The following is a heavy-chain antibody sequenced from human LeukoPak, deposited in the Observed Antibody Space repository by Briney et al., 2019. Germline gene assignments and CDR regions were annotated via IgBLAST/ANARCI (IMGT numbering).Heavy chain of an antibody. V-gene: IGHV3-74*01. CDR2: ISSDGIDT. D-gene: IGHD1-26*01. Sequence: GGSLRLSCAASGFPFSTYWMHWVRQAPGKGPVWVSRISSDGIDTNYAESVKGRFTISRDNAKNTLFLQMNSLRSEDTAVYYCARAFSGVGDAYDIWGQGTMVTVSS. CDR1: GFPFSTYW. J-gene: IGHJ3*02. CDR3: ARAFSGVGDAYDI.